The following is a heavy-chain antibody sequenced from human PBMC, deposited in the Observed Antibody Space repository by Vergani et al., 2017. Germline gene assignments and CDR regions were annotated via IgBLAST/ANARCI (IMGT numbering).Heavy chain of an antibody. CDR3: ARDRLGYSSSWYLHDC. D-gene: IGHD6-13*01. J-gene: IGHJ4*02. V-gene: IGHV4-59*02. CDR1: GVSVTDYN. Sequence: QAQLQESGPGLVKPSETLSLTCHVFGVSVTDYNCNWIRQAPGKGLEWIGSLSTTGGATHASHNPSLKSRVSISVDTSKSQFSLKLSSVTAADTAVYYGARDRLGYSSSWYLHDCWGQGTLVIVSS. CDR2: LSTTGGA.